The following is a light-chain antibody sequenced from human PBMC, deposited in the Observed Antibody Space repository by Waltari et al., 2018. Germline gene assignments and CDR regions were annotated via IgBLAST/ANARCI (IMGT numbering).Light chain of an antibody. CDR2: GAS. CDR3: QQYGSSPWT. Sequence: CRASQRVSSSYLAWYQQKPGQAPRLLIYGASSRATGIPDRFSGSGSGTDFTLTISRLEPEDFAVYYCQQYGSSPWTFGQGTKVEIK. CDR1: QRVSSSY. J-gene: IGKJ1*01. V-gene: IGKV3-20*01.